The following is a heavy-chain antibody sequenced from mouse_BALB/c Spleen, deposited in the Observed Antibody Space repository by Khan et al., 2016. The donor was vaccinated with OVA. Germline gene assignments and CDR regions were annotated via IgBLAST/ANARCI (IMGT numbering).Heavy chain of an antibody. J-gene: IGHJ3*01. Sequence: VQLQESGPGLVAPSQSLSITCTVSGFSLTGFGINWVRQPPGKGLEWLGMIWGDGRTDYNSALKSRLSISKDNSKSQVFLKMNSLQTDDTARYYCARELRLGGFAYWGQGTLVTVSA. D-gene: IGHD1-2*01. CDR2: IWGDGRT. CDR1: GFSLTGFG. V-gene: IGHV2-6-7*02. CDR3: ARELRLGGFAY.